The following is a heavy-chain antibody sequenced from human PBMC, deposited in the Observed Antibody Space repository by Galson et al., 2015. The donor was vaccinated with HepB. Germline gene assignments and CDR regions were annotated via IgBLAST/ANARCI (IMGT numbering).Heavy chain of an antibody. CDR1: GFPFSSYA. Sequence: LRLSCAASGFPFSSYAMSWVRQAPGKGLEWVANIKQDGSEKFYVDSVKGRFTISRDNAKNSLYLQMNSLRAGDTAVYYCARDRDLSFFCTSSSCYNAWFDPWGQGTLVTVSS. CDR3: ARDRDLSFFCTSSSCYNAWFDP. D-gene: IGHD2-2*02. J-gene: IGHJ5*02. CDR2: IKQDGSEK. V-gene: IGHV3-7*01.